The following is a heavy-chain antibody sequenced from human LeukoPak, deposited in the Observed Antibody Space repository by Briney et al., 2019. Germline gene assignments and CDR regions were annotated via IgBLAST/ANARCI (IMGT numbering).Heavy chain of an antibody. Sequence: ASVKVSCKASGYTFTSYAISWVRQAPGQGLEWMGGIIPIFGTANYAQKFQGRVTITADESTSTAYMELSSLRSEDTAVYYCAADYDILTGYYNGYFDYWGQGTLVTVSS. CDR1: GYTFTSYA. V-gene: IGHV1-69*13. CDR3: AADYDILTGYYNGYFDY. CDR2: IIPIFGTA. D-gene: IGHD3-9*01. J-gene: IGHJ4*02.